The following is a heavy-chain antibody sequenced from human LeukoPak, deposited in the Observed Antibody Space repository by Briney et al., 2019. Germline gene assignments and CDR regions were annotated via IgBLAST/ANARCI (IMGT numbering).Heavy chain of an antibody. Sequence: PGGSLRLSCAASGSTVSNHFMSWVRQAPGKGLEWVSIIYSGGSTYYADSVKGRFTISRDNSKNTLYLQMNSLRAEDTAVYYCARHRSEAAFVFWGQGTLVTVSS. D-gene: IGHD3-10*01. CDR2: IYSGGST. J-gene: IGHJ4*02. CDR3: ARHRSEAAFVF. V-gene: IGHV3-53*01. CDR1: GSTVSNHF.